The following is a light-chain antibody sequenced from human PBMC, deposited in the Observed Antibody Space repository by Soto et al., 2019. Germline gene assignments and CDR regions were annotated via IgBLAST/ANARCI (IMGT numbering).Light chain of an antibody. CDR3: QQLHSYPYT. J-gene: IGKJ2*01. CDR1: QGISSF. Sequence: DIQLTQSPSFLSASVGDRITITCRASQGISSFLAWYQQSPGQAPKLLIFGASTLQSGVPSRFSGSGSGTEFTLTISSLQPEDFASYYCQQLHSYPYTFGQGTKLEIK. V-gene: IGKV1-9*01. CDR2: GAS.